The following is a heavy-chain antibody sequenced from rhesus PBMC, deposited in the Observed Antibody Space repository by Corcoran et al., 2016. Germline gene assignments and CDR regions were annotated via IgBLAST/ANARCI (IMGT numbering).Heavy chain of an antibody. J-gene: IGHJ5-2*02. Sequence: EVQLVESGGGLVQPGGSLRLSCAASGFTFSSYAMQLVHQAPGKGLEWVSAIGPGGSTYYADAVKGRFTISRDNAKNSLYLQMNSLRAEDTAVYYCARGSTTDVWGRGVLVTVSS. CDR2: IGPGGST. D-gene: IGHD1-14*01. CDR3: ARGSTTDV. CDR1: GFTFSSYA. V-gene: IGHV3-72*01.